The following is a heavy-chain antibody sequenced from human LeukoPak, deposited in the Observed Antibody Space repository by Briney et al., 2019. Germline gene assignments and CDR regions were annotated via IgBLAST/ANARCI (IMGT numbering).Heavy chain of an antibody. V-gene: IGHV4-30-2*01. CDR3: ASARYDFWSGYDAFDI. CDR2: IYHSGST. D-gene: IGHD3-3*01. CDR1: GGSISSGGYS. J-gene: IGHJ3*02. Sequence: PSQTLSLTCAVSGGSISSGGYSWSWIRQPPGKGLEWIGYIYHSGSTYYNPSLKSRVTISVDTSKNQFSLKLSSVTAADTAVYYCASARYDFWSGYDAFDIWGQGTMVTVSS.